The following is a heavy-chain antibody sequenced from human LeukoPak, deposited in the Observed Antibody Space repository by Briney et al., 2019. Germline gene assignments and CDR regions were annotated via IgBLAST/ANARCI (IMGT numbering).Heavy chain of an antibody. CDR3: ARVTTTEYSSFSPQEYGDFPRDAFDI. J-gene: IGHJ3*02. V-gene: IGHV3-23*01. CDR2: ISRSGGST. D-gene: IGHD6-6*01. CDR1: GFTFSSYA. Sequence: GGSLRLSCAASGFTFSSYAMSWVRQAPGKGLEWISGISRSGGSTYYADSVKGRFTISRDNSKNTLYLRMSSLRAEDTAVYYCARVTTTEYSSFSPQEYGDFPRDAFDIWGQGTMVTVSS.